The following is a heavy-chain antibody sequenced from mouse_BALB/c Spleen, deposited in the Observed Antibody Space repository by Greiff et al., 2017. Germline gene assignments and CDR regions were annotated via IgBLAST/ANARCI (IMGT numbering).Heavy chain of an antibody. D-gene: IGHD2-10*02. Sequence: QVQLKESGAELVRPGTSVKVSCKASGYAFTNYLIEWVKQRPGQGLEWIGVINPGSGGTNYNEKFKGKATLTADKSSSTAYMQLSSLTSDDSAVYFCARSGYGNYAAMDYWGQGTSVTVSS. CDR2: INPGSGGT. J-gene: IGHJ4*01. CDR3: ARSGYGNYAAMDY. V-gene: IGHV1-54*01. CDR1: GYAFTNYL.